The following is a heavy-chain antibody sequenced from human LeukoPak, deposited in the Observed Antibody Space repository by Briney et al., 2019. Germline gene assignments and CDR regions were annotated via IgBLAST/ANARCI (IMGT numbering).Heavy chain of an antibody. CDR1: GGSISSGDYY. CDR2: IYYSGST. J-gene: IGHJ4*02. Sequence: SQTLSLTCTDSGGSISSGDYYWSWIRQPPGKGLEWIGYIYYSGSTYYNPSLKSRVTISVDTSKNQFSLKLSSVTAADTAVYYCARGGQYQLLPFDYWGQGNLVTVSS. D-gene: IGHD2-2*01. V-gene: IGHV4-30-4*01. CDR3: ARGGQYQLLPFDY.